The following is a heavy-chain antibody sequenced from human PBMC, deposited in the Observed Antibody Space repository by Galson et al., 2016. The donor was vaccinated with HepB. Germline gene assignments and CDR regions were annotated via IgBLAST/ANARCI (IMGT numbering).Heavy chain of an antibody. CDR3: ARRYSRRGMGV. J-gene: IGHJ6*02. CDR1: GGSFSGYY. D-gene: IGHD3-9*01. Sequence: SETQSLTCAAYGGSFSGYYWSWIRQPPGKGLEWIGEINHSGSTNYNPSLKSRVTISVDTSKNQFSLKLSSVTAAATAVYYCARRYSRRGMGVWGQGTTVTVSS. V-gene: IGHV4-34*01. CDR2: INHSGST.